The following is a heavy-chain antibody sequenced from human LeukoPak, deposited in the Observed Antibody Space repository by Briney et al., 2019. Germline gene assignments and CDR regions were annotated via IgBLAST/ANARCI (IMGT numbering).Heavy chain of an antibody. V-gene: IGHV3-15*01. CDR2: MKSIRDGGTS. CDR1: GFTFHNAW. J-gene: IGHJ4*02. Sequence: KPGGSLRLSCAASGFTFHNAWMTWVRQAPGKGLEWVGRMKSIRDGGTSDYAAPVKGRFTISRDDSKNTLYLHMNSLRAEDTAVYYCTRNEYWGQGTLVTVSS. CDR3: TRNEY.